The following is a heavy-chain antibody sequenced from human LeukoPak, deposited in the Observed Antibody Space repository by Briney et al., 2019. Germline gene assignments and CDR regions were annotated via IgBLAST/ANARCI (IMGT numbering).Heavy chain of an antibody. J-gene: IGHJ6*02. D-gene: IGHD3-10*01. V-gene: IGHV3-53*01. CDR2: IYSGGST. Sequence: PGGPLRLSCAASGFTVSSNYMSWVRQAPGKGLEWVSIIYSGGSTYYADSVKGRFTVSRDNSKNTLSLQMNSLREEDTAVYYCARGQSGTPHYYYGMDVWGQGTTVTVSS. CDR1: GFTVSSNY. CDR3: ARGQSGTPHYYYGMDV.